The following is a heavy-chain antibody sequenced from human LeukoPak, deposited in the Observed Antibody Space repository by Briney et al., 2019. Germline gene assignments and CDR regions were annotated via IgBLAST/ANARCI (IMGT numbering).Heavy chain of an antibody. CDR1: GFTFSSYA. CDR2: ISYDGSNK. J-gene: IGHJ3*02. V-gene: IGHV3-30-3*01. Sequence: PGRSLRLPCAASGFTFSSYAMHWVRQAPGKGLEWVAVISYDGSNKYYADSVKGRFTISRDNSKNTLYLQMNSLRAEDTAVYYCAREGVLRFLEWGAFDIWGQGTMVTVSS. D-gene: IGHD3-3*01. CDR3: AREGVLRFLEWGAFDI.